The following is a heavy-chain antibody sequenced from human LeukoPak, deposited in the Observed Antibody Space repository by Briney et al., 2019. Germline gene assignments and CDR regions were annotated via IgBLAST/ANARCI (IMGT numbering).Heavy chain of an antibody. Sequence: ASVKVSCKASGYTFTDYYIQWVRQAPGQGLEWMGWINPNSGGTNSAQKFQGRVTMTRDTSVSTAYMELSRLRSDDTAVYYCARDQRYCSSSSCPWEPFDYWGQGTLVTVSS. CDR2: INPNSGGT. V-gene: IGHV1-2*02. J-gene: IGHJ4*02. CDR3: ARDQRYCSSSSCPWEPFDY. D-gene: IGHD2-2*01. CDR1: GYTFTDYY.